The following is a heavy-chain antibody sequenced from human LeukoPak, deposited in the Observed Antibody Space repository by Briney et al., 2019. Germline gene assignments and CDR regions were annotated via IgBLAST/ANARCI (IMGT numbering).Heavy chain of an antibody. CDR3: ARHPGYYDSSGYYVSAFDI. V-gene: IGHV4-34*01. D-gene: IGHD3-22*01. Sequence: SETLSLTCAVYGGSFSGYYWSWIRQPPGKGLEWIGEINHSGSTNYNPSLKSRVTISVDTSKNHFSLKLTSVTAADTAVYYCARHPGYYDSSGYYVSAFDIWGQGTMVTVSS. CDR1: GGSFSGYY. CDR2: INHSGST. J-gene: IGHJ3*02.